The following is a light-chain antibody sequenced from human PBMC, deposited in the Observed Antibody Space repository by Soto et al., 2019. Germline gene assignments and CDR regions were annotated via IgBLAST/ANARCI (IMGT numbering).Light chain of an antibody. Sequence: QSVLTQPASVSGSPGQSITISCTGTSSDVGGYNYVSWYQQHPGKVPKLMIYEVSNRPSGVSNRFSGSKSGNTASLTISGLQAEDEADYYCSSYTSSSTQVLGGGTKVTAL. CDR2: EVS. J-gene: IGLJ3*02. V-gene: IGLV2-14*01. CDR1: SSDVGGYNY. CDR3: SSYTSSSTQV.